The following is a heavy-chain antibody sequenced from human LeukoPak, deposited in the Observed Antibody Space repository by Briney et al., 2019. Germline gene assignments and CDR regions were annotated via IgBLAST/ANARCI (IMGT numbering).Heavy chain of an antibody. V-gene: IGHV2-5*01. CDR2: IYWNDDK. Sequence: SGPTLVKPTQTLTLTCTFSGFSLSTSGVGVGWIRQPPGKALEWLALIYWNDDKRYSPSLKSRLTITKDTSKNQVVLTMTNMDPVDTATYYCAHRADEYYDFWSGYYEGPWRDWGQGTLVTVSS. J-gene: IGHJ4*02. D-gene: IGHD3-3*01. CDR1: GFSLSTSGVG. CDR3: AHRADEYYDFWSGYYEGPWRD.